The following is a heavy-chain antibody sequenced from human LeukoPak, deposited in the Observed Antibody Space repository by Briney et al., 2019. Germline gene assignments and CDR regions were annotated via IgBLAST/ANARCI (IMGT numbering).Heavy chain of an antibody. D-gene: IGHD3-10*02. V-gene: IGHV1-2*02. J-gene: IGHJ6*02. CDR2: IGPHSTFT. CDR1: GFTFTDHY. Sequence: GASVKVSCKSSGFTFTDHYIHWVRQGPGQGLEWMGYIGPHSTFTSSPQEFQGRVTMTRDASMSTAYMELSSLRSEDTAVYYCARGRYSLFGELMDYYYYYGMDVWGQGTTVTVSS. CDR3: ARGRYSLFGELMDYYYYYGMDV.